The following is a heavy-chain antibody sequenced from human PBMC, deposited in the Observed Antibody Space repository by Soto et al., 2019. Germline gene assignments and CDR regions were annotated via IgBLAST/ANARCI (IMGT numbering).Heavy chain of an antibody. CDR3: ARDGVAVTTGSSGY. V-gene: IGHV1-18*01. CDR2: INVYSGNT. Sequence: QVQLVQSGAEVKKPGASVKLSCKASGYTFTNYAVTWVRQAPGQGLEWMGWINVYSGNTKDAQKFQGRVTMTTETSTNTVYMELRSLTSDDTAVYYGARDGVAVTTGSSGYWGQGTLVTVSS. J-gene: IGHJ4*02. D-gene: IGHD4-4*01. CDR1: GYTFTNYA.